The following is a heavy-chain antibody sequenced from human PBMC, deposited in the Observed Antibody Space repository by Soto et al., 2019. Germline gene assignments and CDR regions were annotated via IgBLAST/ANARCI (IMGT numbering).Heavy chain of an antibody. CDR2: IYYSWSS. V-gene: IGHV4-61*01. CDR3: ARDRAQDGMDV. Sequence: QVQLQESGPGLVKPSETLSLTCTVSGGSVSSGSYYWSWIRQPPGKGLEWIGDIYYSWSSNYNPSLTSQVTISVDTSKNQYFLKVSSVTAADAAVYYCARDRAQDGMDVWGQGTTVTVSS. CDR1: GGSVSSGSYY. D-gene: IGHD3-10*01. J-gene: IGHJ6*02.